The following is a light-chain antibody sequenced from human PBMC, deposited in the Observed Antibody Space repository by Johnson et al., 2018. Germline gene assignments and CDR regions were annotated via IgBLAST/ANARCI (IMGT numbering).Light chain of an antibody. V-gene: IGLV1-51*02. CDR1: SSNIGNNY. J-gene: IGLJ1*01. CDR2: ENN. Sequence: QSVLTQPPSVSAAPGQKVTISCSGSSSNIGNNYVSWYQQLPGTAPKLLIYENNKRPSGIPDRFSGSKSGTSATLGITGLQTGDEAVYYCGTWDSSLSAGNVFGTVTMVTGL. CDR3: GTWDSSLSAGNV.